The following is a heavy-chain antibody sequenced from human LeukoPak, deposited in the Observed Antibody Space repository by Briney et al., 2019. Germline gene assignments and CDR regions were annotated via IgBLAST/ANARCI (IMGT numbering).Heavy chain of an antibody. Sequence: GRSLTLSCAASGFTVSSNYMSWVRQAPGKGLEWVSVLHSGGSTFYADSMKGRFSISRHDSKNTLYLQMSSLRPDDTAIYYCAKGSRPAQILFDYWGPGTLVTVSS. J-gene: IGHJ4*02. CDR3: AKGSRPAQILFDY. CDR1: GFTVSSNY. CDR2: LHSGGST. D-gene: IGHD1-26*01. V-gene: IGHV3-53*04.